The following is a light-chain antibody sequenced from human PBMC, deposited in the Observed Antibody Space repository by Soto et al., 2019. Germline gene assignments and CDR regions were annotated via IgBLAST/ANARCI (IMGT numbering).Light chain of an antibody. CDR3: HQYDSWT. J-gene: IGKJ1*01. CDR2: GAS. CDR1: QTVSSSY. Sequence: EIVLTQSPGTLSLSPGDRATLSCRASQTVSSSYLAWYQQKPGQAPRLLIYGASSRATGIPDRFSGSGSGTDFTLTISRLEPEDFAVYYCHQYDSWTFGQGTKVDIK. V-gene: IGKV3-20*01.